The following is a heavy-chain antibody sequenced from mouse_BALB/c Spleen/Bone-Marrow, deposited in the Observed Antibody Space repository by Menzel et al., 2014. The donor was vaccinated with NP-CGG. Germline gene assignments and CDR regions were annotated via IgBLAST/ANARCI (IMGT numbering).Heavy chain of an antibody. CDR2: IDPANGNT. D-gene: IGHD4-1*01. CDR3: ARWEYYAMDY. CDR1: GFNIKDTY. Sequence: EVQGVEPGAELVKPGASVKLSCTASGFNIKDTYMHWVKQRPEQGLEWIGRIDPANGNTKYDPKFQGKATITADTSSNTAYLQLSSLTSEDTAVYYCARWEYYAMDYWGQGTSVTVSS. J-gene: IGHJ4*01. V-gene: IGHV14-3*02.